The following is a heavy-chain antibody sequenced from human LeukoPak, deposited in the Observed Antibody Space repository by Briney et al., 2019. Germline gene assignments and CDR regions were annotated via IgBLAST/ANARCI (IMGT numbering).Heavy chain of an antibody. CDR1: GYTFTSYG. CDR2: ISAYNGNT. J-gene: IGHJ4*02. Sequence: ASVKVSCKASGYTFTSYGISWVRQAPGQGLEWMGWISAYNGNTNYAQKLQGRVTMTTDTSTSTAYMELRSLRSDDTAVYYCAREMGAYNWNWENDYWGQGTLVTVSS. D-gene: IGHD1-7*01. CDR3: AREMGAYNWNWENDY. V-gene: IGHV1-18*01.